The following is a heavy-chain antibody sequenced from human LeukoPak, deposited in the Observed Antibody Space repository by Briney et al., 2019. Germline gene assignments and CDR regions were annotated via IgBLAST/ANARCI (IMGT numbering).Heavy chain of an antibody. J-gene: IGHJ4*02. V-gene: IGHV3-21*01. CDR1: GFTFSSYS. Sequence: GGSLRLSCAASGFTFSSYSMKWVRQAPGKGLEWVSSITRGSIYIYYADSVKGRFTISRDNAKNSLYLQMNSLRAEDTAVYYCARAGGYHYDSSGYEYWGQGTLVTVSS. D-gene: IGHD3-22*01. CDR2: ITRGSIYI. CDR3: ARAGGYHYDSSGYEY.